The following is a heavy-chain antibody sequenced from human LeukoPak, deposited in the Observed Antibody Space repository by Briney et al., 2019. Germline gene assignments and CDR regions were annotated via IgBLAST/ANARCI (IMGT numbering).Heavy chain of an antibody. CDR3: ARRAQWLVLYYSYYMDV. D-gene: IGHD6-19*01. V-gene: IGHV4-39*07. CDR2: INHSGST. J-gene: IGHJ6*03. CDR1: GASISGSGYY. Sequence: SETLSLTCAVSGASISGSGYYWGWIRQPPGKGLEWIGEINHSGSTNCNPSLKSRVTISVDTSKNQFSLKLSSVTAADTAVYYCARRAQWLVLYYSYYMDVWGKGTTVTISS.